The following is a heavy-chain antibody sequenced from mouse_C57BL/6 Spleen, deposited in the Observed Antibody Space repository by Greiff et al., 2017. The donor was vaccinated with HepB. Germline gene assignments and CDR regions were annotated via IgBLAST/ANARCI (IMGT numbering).Heavy chain of an antibody. CDR2: IYPGSGNT. V-gene: IGHV1-66*01. Sequence: QVQLQQSGPELVKPGASVKISCKASGYSFTSYYIHWVKQRPGQGLEWIGWIYPGSGNTKYNEKFKGKATLTADTSSSTAYMQLSSLTSEDSAVYYCAREGYGSSYGAYWGQGTLVTVSA. D-gene: IGHD1-1*01. CDR1: GYSFTSYY. CDR3: AREGYGSSYGAY. J-gene: IGHJ3*01.